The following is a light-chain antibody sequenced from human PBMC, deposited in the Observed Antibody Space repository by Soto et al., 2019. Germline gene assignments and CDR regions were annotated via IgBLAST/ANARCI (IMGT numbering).Light chain of an antibody. Sequence: EIVLTQSPGTLSLSPGERASLSFMASQSVSSSYLAWYQQIPGQAPRLLINDASRRATGIPDRFSGSGSGTDFTLTISRLEPEDFAVYYCQQYGSSPPTFGQGTKVDIK. J-gene: IGKJ1*01. CDR1: QSVSSSY. V-gene: IGKV3-20*01. CDR2: DAS. CDR3: QQYGSSPPT.